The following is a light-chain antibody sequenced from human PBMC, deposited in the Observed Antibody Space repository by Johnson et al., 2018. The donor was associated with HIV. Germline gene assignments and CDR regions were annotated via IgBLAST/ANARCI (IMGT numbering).Light chain of an antibody. Sequence: QSVLTQPPSVSAAPGQKVTISCSGSSSNIGNNYVSWYQQLPRTAPKLLIYDNNKRPSGIPDRFSGSKSDTSATLGITGLQTGDEADYYCGTWDSSLSVYVLGTGTKVTVL. CDR1: SSNIGNNY. CDR3: GTWDSSLSVYV. V-gene: IGLV1-51*01. J-gene: IGLJ1*01. CDR2: DNN.